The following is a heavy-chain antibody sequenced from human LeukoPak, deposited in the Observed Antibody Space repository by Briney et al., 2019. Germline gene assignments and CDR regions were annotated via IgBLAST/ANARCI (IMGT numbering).Heavy chain of an antibody. Sequence: PSETLSLTCTVSGGSISSGGYYWTWIRQPPGKGLEWIGEVNHSGGTNYNPSLKSRVTISVDTSKNQFSLKLSSVTAADTAVYYCASFLVKQWLLPFDYWGQGTLVTVSS. CDR1: GGSISSGGYY. D-gene: IGHD6-19*01. CDR2: VNHSGGT. V-gene: IGHV4-39*07. J-gene: IGHJ4*02. CDR3: ASFLVKQWLLPFDY.